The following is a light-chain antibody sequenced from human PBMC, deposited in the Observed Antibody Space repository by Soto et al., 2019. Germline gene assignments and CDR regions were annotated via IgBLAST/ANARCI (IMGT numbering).Light chain of an antibody. CDR2: KAS. J-gene: IGKJ1*01. CDR3: QQYNSYSWT. V-gene: IGKV1-5*03. CDR1: QSISSW. Sequence: DIQMTQSPSTLSASVGDRVTITCRPSQSISSWLAWYQQKPGKAPKLLIYKASSLESGVPSRFSGSGSGTELTLTISSLQPDDFATYYCQQYNSYSWTFGQGTKGDIK.